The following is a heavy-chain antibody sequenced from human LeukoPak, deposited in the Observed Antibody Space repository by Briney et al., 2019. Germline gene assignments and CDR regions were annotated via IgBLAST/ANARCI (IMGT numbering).Heavy chain of an antibody. V-gene: IGHV1-18*01. CDR1: GYSFSNYG. Sequence: ASVKVSCKASGYSFSNYGINLVRQAPGQGLERMGWISTYNGNTNYVQKLQGRVTMTTDTSTSTAYMELRDLKSDDTAIYYCARRHSGNYYFDYWGQGTLVTVSS. CDR2: ISTYNGNT. J-gene: IGHJ4*02. CDR3: ARRHSGNYYFDY. D-gene: IGHD1-26*01.